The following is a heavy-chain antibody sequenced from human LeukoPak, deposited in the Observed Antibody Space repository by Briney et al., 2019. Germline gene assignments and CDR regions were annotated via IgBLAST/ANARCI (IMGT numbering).Heavy chain of an antibody. Sequence: SETLSLTCTVSGGSFSSPSYFCGWIRQAPGLGLEWIATINYSGTTFYNPSLKSRLTTSVDTSNNQFSLKLSSVTAADTAVYYGASLRGGVQLWGDWGQGALVTVSS. CDR1: GGSFSSPSYF. J-gene: IGHJ4*02. V-gene: IGHV4-39*01. D-gene: IGHD1-1*01. CDR2: INYSGTT. CDR3: ASLRGGVQLWGD.